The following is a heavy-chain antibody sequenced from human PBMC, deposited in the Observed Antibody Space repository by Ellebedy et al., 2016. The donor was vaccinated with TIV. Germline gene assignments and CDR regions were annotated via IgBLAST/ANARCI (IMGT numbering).Heavy chain of an antibody. D-gene: IGHD3-22*01. CDR1: GYTFSSYG. CDR3: ARVTRYLYDRSGYYWGY. Sequence: ASVKVTCXASGYTFSSYGISWVRQAPGQGLEWMGWISAYNGNTNYAQKLRGRVTITADGSTSTAYMELSSLRSEDTAVYYCARVTRYLYDRSGYYWGYWGQGTLVTVSS. CDR2: ISAYNGNT. V-gene: IGHV1-18*01. J-gene: IGHJ4*02.